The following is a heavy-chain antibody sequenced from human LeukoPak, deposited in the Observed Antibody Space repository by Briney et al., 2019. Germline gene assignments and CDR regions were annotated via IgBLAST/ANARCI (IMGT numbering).Heavy chain of an antibody. Sequence: GGSLRLSCAASGFTFSSYWMNWARQAPGKGLEWVASINYNGNVNYYVDSVKGRFTISRDNAKNSLYLQMSNLRAEDTAVYFCARGGGLDVWGQGATVTVSS. V-gene: IGHV3-7*03. CDR2: INYNGNVN. CDR3: ARGGGLDV. D-gene: IGHD3-16*01. J-gene: IGHJ6*02. CDR1: GFTFSSYW.